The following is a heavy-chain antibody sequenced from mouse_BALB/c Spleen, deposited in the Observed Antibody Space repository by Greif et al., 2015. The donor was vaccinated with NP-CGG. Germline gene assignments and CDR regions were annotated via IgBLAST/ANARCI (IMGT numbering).Heavy chain of an antibody. CDR3: AIYDGYYFDY. CDR2: INPSTGYT. Sequence: VQLQQSGAELAKPGASMKMSCKASGYTFTSYWMHWVKQRPGQGLEWIGYINPSTGYTEYNQKFKDKATLTADKSSSTAYMQLSSLTAEDSAVYYCAIYDGYYFDYWGQGTTLTVSS. D-gene: IGHD2-3*01. V-gene: IGHV1-7*01. J-gene: IGHJ2*01. CDR1: GYTFTSYW.